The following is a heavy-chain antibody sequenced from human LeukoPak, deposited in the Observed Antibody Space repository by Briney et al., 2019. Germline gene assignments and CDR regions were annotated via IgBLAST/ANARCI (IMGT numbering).Heavy chain of an antibody. CDR3: AKAYSGSYITYFDY. CDR2: IYSGGST. Sequence: GGSLRLSCAASGFTVSSNYMSWVRQAPGKGLEWVSVIYSGGSTYYADSVKGRFTISRDNSKNTLYLQMNSLRAEDTAVYYCAKAYSGSYITYFDYWGQGTLVTVSS. V-gene: IGHV3-53*05. J-gene: IGHJ4*02. D-gene: IGHD1-26*01. CDR1: GFTVSSNY.